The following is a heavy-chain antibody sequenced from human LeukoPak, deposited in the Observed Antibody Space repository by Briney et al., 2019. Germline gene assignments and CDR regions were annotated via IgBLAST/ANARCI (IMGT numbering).Heavy chain of an antibody. CDR1: GFTFSSYA. J-gene: IGHJ4*02. CDR2: ISGSGGST. CDR3: AKDPYDIVVVVAATINDY. V-gene: IGHV3-23*01. D-gene: IGHD2-15*01. Sequence: PGGSLRLSCAASGFTFSSYAMSWVRQAPGKGLEWVSAISGSGGSTYYADSVKGRFTISRDNSKNTLYLQMNSLRAEDTAVYYCAKDPYDIVVVVAATINDYWGQGTLVTVSS.